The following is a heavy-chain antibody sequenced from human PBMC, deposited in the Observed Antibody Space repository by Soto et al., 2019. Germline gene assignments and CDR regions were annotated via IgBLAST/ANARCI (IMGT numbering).Heavy chain of an antibody. J-gene: IGHJ4*02. V-gene: IGHV4-39*01. D-gene: IGHD2-15*01. CDR1: GGSISSSSYY. CDR3: ARLPGYCSGDSGRIDC. Sequence: QLQLQESGPGLVKPSETLSLTCTVSGGSISSSSYYWGWIRHPPGKGLEWIGSIYYSGSTYYNLSHRSRVPISLDTSNNQFSLKLSSVTADGTAVYFCARLPGYCSGDSGRIDCWGQGTLVTVSS. CDR2: IYYSGST.